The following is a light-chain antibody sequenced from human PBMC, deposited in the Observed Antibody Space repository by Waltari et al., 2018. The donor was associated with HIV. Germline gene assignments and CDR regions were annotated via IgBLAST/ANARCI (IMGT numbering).Light chain of an antibody. CDR1: QSINRG. CDR3: QQYYTYPWT. V-gene: IGKV1-5*03. CDR2: TAS. Sequence: DIQMTQSPSTLSASVVDRVTITCRASQSINRGLAWYQQKPGKGPNLLISTASSLKSGVPLRFSGSGSGTEFTLTISSLQPDDFATYYCQQYYTYPWTFGQGTKVEIK. J-gene: IGKJ1*01.